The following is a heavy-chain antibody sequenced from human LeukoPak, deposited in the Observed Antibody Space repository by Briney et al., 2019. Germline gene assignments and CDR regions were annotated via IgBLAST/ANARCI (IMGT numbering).Heavy chain of an antibody. CDR2: ISSSSSYA. J-gene: IGHJ4*02. D-gene: IGHD3-3*01. V-gene: IGHV3-11*06. CDR1: GFTFSDYY. CDR3: ARGYDPIDY. Sequence: SGGSLRPSCAASGFTFSDYYMSWIRQAPGKGLEWVSYISSSSSYANYADSVKGRFTISRDNAKNSLYLQMNSLRAEDTAVFYCARGYDPIDYWGQGTLVTVSS.